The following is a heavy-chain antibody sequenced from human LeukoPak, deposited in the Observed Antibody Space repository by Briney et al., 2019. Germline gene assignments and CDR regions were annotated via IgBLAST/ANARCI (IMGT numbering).Heavy chain of an antibody. CDR3: ARGRGSGSYYKLIDY. CDR1: GDTFSSYA. Sequence: ASVKVSCKASGDTFSSYAISWVRQAPGQGLEWMGRIIPILGIANYAQKFQGRVTITADKSTSTAYMELSSLRSEDTAVYYCARGRGSGSYYKLIDYWGQGTLVTVSS. D-gene: IGHD3-10*01. J-gene: IGHJ4*02. V-gene: IGHV1-69*04. CDR2: IIPILGIA.